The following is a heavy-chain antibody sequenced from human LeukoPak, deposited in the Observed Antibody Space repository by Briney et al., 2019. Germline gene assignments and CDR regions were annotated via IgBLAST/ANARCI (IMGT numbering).Heavy chain of an antibody. CDR3: ARLFMRRRWVDFKDAKSLVVAARHFDY. CDR2: IYYSGST. V-gene: IGHV4-39*07. Sequence: SETLSLTCTVSGGSISSSSYYWGWIRQPPGKGLEWIGSIYYSGSTYYNPSLKSRVTISVDTSKNQFSLKLSSVTAADTAVYYCARLFMRRRWVDFKDAKSLVVAARHFDYWGQGTLVTVSS. D-gene: IGHD2-15*01. J-gene: IGHJ4*02. CDR1: GGSISSSSYY.